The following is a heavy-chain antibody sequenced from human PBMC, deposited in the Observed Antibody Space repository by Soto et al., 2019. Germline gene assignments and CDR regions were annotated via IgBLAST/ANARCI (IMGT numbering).Heavy chain of an antibody. CDR2: ISYDGSNK. D-gene: IGHD2-15*01. J-gene: IGHJ6*02. CDR3: AREACISGGSCYSGSFGMDV. CDR1: GFTFSSYA. V-gene: IGHV3-30-3*01. Sequence: LRLSFAASGFTFSSYAMHWVRQAPGKLLEWVAVISYDGSNKYYADSVKGRFTISRDNSKNTLYLQMNSLRAEDTAVYYCAREACISGGSCYSGSFGMDVGGQGTTVTV.